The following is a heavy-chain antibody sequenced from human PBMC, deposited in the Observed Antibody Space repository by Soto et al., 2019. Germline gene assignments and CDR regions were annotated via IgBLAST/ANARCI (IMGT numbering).Heavy chain of an antibody. CDR3: ARGLVRFGDWCIQEACGS. V-gene: IGHV1-18*04. CDR1: GYTFTSYG. CDR2: ISAYNGNT. J-gene: IGHJ3*02. Sequence: ASVKVSCKASGYTFTSYGISWVRQAPGQGLEWMGWISAYNGNTNYAQKLQGRVTMTTDTSTSTAYMELRSLRSDDTAVYYCARGLVRFGDWCIQEACGSWGRGKMVAVAS. D-gene: IGHD3-10*01.